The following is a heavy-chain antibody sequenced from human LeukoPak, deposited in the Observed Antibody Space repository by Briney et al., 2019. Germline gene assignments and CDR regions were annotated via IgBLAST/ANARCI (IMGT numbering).Heavy chain of an antibody. V-gene: IGHV3-74*01. CDR1: GFTFSSYW. CDR2: INTDASST. D-gene: IGHD1-26*01. CDR3: ASRYSGSQTAFDI. Sequence: PGGSLRLSCAASGFTFSSYWMHWVRQAPGKGLVWVSRINTDASSTSYADSVKGRFTISRDNAKNSLYLQMNSLRAEDTAVYYCASRYSGSQTAFDIWGQGTMVTVSS. J-gene: IGHJ3*02.